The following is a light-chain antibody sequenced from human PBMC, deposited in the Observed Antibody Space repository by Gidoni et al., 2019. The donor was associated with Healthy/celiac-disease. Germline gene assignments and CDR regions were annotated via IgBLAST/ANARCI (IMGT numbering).Light chain of an antibody. CDR3: QQYNSSPLT. CDR1: QSISSW. V-gene: IGKV1-5*03. CDR2: KAS. J-gene: IGKJ4*01. Sequence: DIQMTQSPTTLSASVGDRVTLTCRASQSISSWLAWYQQKPGEAPKLLIYKASSLESGIPSRFSGSGSGTDFTLTSSRLQPDDFATYYCQQYNSSPLTFGGXTKVEIK.